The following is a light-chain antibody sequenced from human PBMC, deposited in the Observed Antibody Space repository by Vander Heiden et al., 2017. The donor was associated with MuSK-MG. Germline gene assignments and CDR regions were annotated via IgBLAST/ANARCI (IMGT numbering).Light chain of an antibody. CDR2: EVT. CDR1: ATYVGGYNF. J-gene: IGLJ2*01. Sequence: QSALTQPRSASGSPGQSVTIFCSGTATYVGGYNFVSWYQHHPGKAPQLLISEVTKRPSGVPDRFSGSKSGNTAFLTISGLQADDEADYYCTSYESSNILLFGGGTKVTVL. V-gene: IGLV2-8*01. CDR3: TSYESSNILL.